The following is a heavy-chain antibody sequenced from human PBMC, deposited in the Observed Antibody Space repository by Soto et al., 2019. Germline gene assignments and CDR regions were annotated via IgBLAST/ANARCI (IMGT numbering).Heavy chain of an antibody. D-gene: IGHD2-8*02. V-gene: IGHV3-30*03. J-gene: IGHJ4*02. Sequence: QVQLVESGGGVVQPGRSLRLSCAVSGFTVSTYGMHWVRQAPGKGLEWVAVISRDGGTKYYADSVKGRFTISRDNSRNTLFLEMNSRRSDDMAVYYCTGDVASGYWGQGTLVTVSS. CDR3: TGDVASGY. CDR1: GFTVSTYG. CDR2: ISRDGGTK.